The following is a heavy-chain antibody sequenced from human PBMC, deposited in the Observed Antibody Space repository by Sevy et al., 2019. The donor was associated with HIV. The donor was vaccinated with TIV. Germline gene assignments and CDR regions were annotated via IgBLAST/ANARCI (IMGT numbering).Heavy chain of an antibody. CDR2: IWFDGSNI. Sequence: GGSLRLSCVASGFTFGSYGMLWVRQAPGKGLEWVADIWFDGSNIHYADSVRRRFTISRDNSKNTLSLQMSSLRAEDTAVYYCARERTYLFDYCGQGTLVTVSS. CDR1: GFTFGSYG. J-gene: IGHJ4*02. V-gene: IGHV3-33*01. CDR3: ARERTYLFDY.